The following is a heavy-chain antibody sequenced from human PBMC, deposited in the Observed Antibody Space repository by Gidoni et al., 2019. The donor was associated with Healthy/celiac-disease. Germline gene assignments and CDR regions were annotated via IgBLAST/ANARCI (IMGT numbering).Heavy chain of an antibody. V-gene: IGHV3-30-3*01. D-gene: IGHD6-6*01. CDR3: ARDLGRIAARPGSFDP. CDR1: GFTFSSSA. Sequence: QVQLVASGGGVVQPGRSLRLSCAASGFTFSSSAMHWVRQAPGKGLEWVAVISYDGSNKYYADSVKGRFTISRDNSKNTLYLQMNSLRAEDTAVYYCARDLGRIAARPGSFDPWGQGTLVTVSS. CDR2: ISYDGSNK. J-gene: IGHJ5*02.